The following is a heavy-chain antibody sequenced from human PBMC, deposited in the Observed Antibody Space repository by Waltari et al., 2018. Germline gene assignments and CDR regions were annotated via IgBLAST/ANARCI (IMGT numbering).Heavy chain of an antibody. J-gene: IGHJ4*02. CDR1: GFTFSNYW. CDR2: IKQDGSDK. V-gene: IGHV3-7*01. CDR3: ARDRGVIVY. D-gene: IGHD3-22*01. Sequence: EVQLVESGGGLVQPGGSLRLSCATSGFTFSNYWMSWVRQAPGKGLEWVDNIKQDGSDKYYVDSVKGRFTISRDNAKNSLFLQMNSLRVEDTAVYYCARDRGVIVYWGQGTLVTVSS.